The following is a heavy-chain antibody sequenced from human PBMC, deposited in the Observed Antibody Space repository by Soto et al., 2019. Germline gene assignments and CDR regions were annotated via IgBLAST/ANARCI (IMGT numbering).Heavy chain of an antibody. J-gene: IGHJ6*02. CDR2: INAGNGNT. CDR1: GYTFTSYA. Sequence: QVQLVQSGAEVKKPGASVKVSCKASGYTFTSYAMHWVRQAPGQRLEWMGWINAGNGNTKYSQKFQGRVTITRDTXAXTXXMELSSLRSEDTAVYYCARGIIVVPAPGPYYGMDVWGQGTTVTVSS. V-gene: IGHV1-3*01. CDR3: ARGIIVVPAPGPYYGMDV. D-gene: IGHD2-2*01.